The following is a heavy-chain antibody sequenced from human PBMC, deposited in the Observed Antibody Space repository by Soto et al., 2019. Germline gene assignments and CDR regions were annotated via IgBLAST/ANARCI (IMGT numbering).Heavy chain of an antibody. J-gene: IGHJ4*02. CDR3: AREGLYSSSWLDY. V-gene: IGHV1-2*04. Sequence: GASVKVSCKASGYTFTGYYMHWVRQAPGQGLEWMGWINPNSGGTNYAQKFQGWVTMTRDTSISTAYMELSRLRSDDTAVYYCAREGLYSSSWLDYWGQGTLVTVSS. CDR2: INPNSGGT. CDR1: GYTFTGYY. D-gene: IGHD6-13*01.